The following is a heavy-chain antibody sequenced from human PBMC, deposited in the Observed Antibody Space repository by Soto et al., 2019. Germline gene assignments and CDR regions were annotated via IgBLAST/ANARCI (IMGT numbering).Heavy chain of an antibody. V-gene: IGHV3-15*07. CDR3: TTLIQLWLYLDSEVDY. J-gene: IGHJ4*02. D-gene: IGHD5-18*01. Sequence: EVQLVESGGGLVKPGGSLRLSCAASGFTFSNAWMNWVRQAPGKGLEWVGRIKSKTDGGTTDYAAPVKGRFTISRDDSKNTLCLQMNSLKTEDTAVYYCTTLIQLWLYLDSEVDYWGQGTLVTVSS. CDR1: GFTFSNAW. CDR2: IKSKTDGGTT.